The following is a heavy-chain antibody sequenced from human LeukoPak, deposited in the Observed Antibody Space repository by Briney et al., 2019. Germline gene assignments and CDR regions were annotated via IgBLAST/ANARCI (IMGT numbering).Heavy chain of an antibody. Sequence: GGSLRLSCAASGFTFSSYAMSWVRQAPGKGLEWVSAISGGGGSTYHADSVKGRFTISRDNSKNTLYLQMNSLRAEDTAVYFCAGRHCSGGGCYFAGADPFDYWGQGTLVTVSS. CDR1: GFTFSSYA. CDR3: AGRHCSGGGCYFAGADPFDY. CDR2: ISGGGGST. J-gene: IGHJ4*02. D-gene: IGHD2-15*01. V-gene: IGHV3-23*01.